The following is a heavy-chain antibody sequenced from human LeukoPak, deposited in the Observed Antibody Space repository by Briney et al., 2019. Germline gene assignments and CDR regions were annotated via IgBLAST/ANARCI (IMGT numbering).Heavy chain of an antibody. CDR3: AKDRAVVTATSPNCLDP. CDR2: INPKSGGT. D-gene: IGHD2-21*02. CDR1: GYTFTGYY. V-gene: IGHV1-2*02. Sequence: ASVKVSCKASGYTFTGYYIHWVRQAPGQGLEWMGWINPKSGGTTYAQKFQGRVTMTRDTSIRTAYMELSRLTSDDTAVFYCAKDRAVVTATSPNCLDPWGQGTLVTVSS. J-gene: IGHJ5*02.